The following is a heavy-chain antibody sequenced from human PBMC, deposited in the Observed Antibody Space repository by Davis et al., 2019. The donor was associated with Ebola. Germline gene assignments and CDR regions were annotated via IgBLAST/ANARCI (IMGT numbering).Heavy chain of an antibody. J-gene: IGHJ3*01. CDR3: AKSDDSSGYFYAENGFDV. D-gene: IGHD3-22*01. Sequence: GESLKISCAASGFTFVDYSMNWVRQAPGKGLEWVSAIGGDGVGTFYAGSVKGRFTISRDNLNNTLYLQINNLRAEDTALYYCAKSDDSSGYFYAENGFDVWGQGTMVIVSS. CDR1: GFTFVDYS. V-gene: IGHV3-23*01. CDR2: IGGDGVGT.